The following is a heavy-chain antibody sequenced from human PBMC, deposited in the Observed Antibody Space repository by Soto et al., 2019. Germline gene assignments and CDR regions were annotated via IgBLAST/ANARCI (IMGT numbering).Heavy chain of an antibody. D-gene: IGHD6-19*01. CDR2: ISYDGSNK. CDR1: GFTFSSYG. V-gene: IGHV3-30*18. J-gene: IGHJ4*02. Sequence: QVQLVESGGGVVQPGRSLRLSCAASGFTFSSYGMHWVRQAPGKGLERVAVISYDGSNKYYADSVKGRFTISRDNSKNTLYLQMNSLRAEDTAVYYCAKDRIAVAGEGFGYWGQGTLVTVSS. CDR3: AKDRIAVAGEGFGY.